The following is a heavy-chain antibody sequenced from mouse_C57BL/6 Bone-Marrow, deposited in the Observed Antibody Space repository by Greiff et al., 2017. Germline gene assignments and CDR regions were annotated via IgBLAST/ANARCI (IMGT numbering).Heavy chain of an antibody. CDR2: ISSGGSYT. D-gene: IGHD2-4*01. J-gene: IGHJ2*01. Sequence: EVQGVESGGDLVKPGGSLKLSCAASGFTFSSYGMSWVRQTPDKRLEWVATISSGGSYTYYPASVKGRFTISRDNAKNTLYLQMSSLKSEDTAMYYCARHDYDYSDYWGQGTTLTVAS. CDR1: GFTFSSYG. CDR3: ARHDYDYSDY. V-gene: IGHV5-6*01.